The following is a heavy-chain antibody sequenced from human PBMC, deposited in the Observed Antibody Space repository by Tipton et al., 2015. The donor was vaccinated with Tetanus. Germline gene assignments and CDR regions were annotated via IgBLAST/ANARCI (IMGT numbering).Heavy chain of an antibody. D-gene: IGHD3-3*01. V-gene: IGHV4-59*01. Sequence: TLSLTCTVSGGSMRSYYWSWIRQPPGMGLEWIGYASYSGSSNYNPSLKSRVIISIDASKNQFSLKLSSVAAADTAVYYCARAYDSWSGHLDFWGQGTLVTVSS. J-gene: IGHJ4*02. CDR3: ARAYDSWSGHLDF. CDR1: GGSMRSYY. CDR2: ASYSGSS.